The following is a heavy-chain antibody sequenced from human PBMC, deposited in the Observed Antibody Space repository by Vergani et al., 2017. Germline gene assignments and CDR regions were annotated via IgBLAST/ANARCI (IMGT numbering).Heavy chain of an antibody. D-gene: IGHD6-25*01. CDR3: ARVDTQVPATSHFYYMDV. V-gene: IGHV4-31*11. CDR1: GGSISSGDHC. CDR2: IFYSGTT. J-gene: IGHJ6*03. Sequence: QVQLQESGPGVVKPSQTLSLTCAVSGGSISSGDHCWTWLRQRPGKGLEWIGYIFYSGTTYDNPSLRSRLTISVDTSQNQSSLKLRSVTAADTDVYYCARVDTQVPATSHFYYMDVGGKGTTVVVSS.